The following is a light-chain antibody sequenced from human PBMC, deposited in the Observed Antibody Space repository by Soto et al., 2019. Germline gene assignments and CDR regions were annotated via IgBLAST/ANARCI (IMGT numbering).Light chain of an antibody. J-gene: IGKJ1*01. CDR1: QSVSSD. V-gene: IGKV3-15*01. CDR3: QQYNNWPRT. CDR2: GAS. Sequence: EIVMTQSPATLSVSPGERATLSCRASQSVSSDLAWYHQKPGQAPRLLIYGASTRATGIPARFSGSGSGTEFTLTINSLQSEDFEVYYCQQYNNWPRTVGQGTKVDIK.